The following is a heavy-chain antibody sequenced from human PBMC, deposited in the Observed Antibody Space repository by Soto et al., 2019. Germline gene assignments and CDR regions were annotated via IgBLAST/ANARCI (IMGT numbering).Heavy chain of an antibody. J-gene: IGHJ4*02. CDR1: GGTFSTFG. D-gene: IGHD4-17*01. V-gene: IGHV1-69*13. CDR2: IIPFFGTA. CDR3: AKSAPMDAGDKYYYDF. Sequence: ASVKVSCKASGGTFSTFGISWVRQAPGQGLEWMGGIIPFFGTARYSQKFEDRIAITADESTNTVYMDLRSLTSEDTAIYYCAKSAPMDAGDKYYYDFWGQGALVTVS.